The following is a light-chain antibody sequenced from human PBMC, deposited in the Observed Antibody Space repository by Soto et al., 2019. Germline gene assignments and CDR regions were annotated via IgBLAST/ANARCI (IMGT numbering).Light chain of an antibody. Sequence: DVVMTQSPLSLPVTPGEPASISCTATQSLLYSNGYNYLDWYLQKPGQSPQLLIYLGSYRASGVPDRFTGSGSGTDFTLKISRVEAEDVGVYYCMQALQTPFTFGPGTKVDI. CDR3: MQALQTPFT. V-gene: IGKV2-28*01. J-gene: IGKJ3*01. CDR2: LGS. CDR1: QSLLYSNGYNY.